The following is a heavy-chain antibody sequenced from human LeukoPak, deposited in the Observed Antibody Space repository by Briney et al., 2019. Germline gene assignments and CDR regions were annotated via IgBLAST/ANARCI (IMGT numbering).Heavy chain of an antibody. CDR3: ARVIAAAEPTFDY. CDR1: GGSISSDY. V-gene: IGHV4-59*01. D-gene: IGHD6-13*01. J-gene: IGHJ4*02. CDR2: ISYSGST. Sequence: SETLSLTCTVSGGSISSDYWGWIRQPPGKGLEWIGYISYSGSTNYNPSLKSRVIISVDTSKNQFSLKLSSVTAADTAVYYCARVIAAAEPTFDYWGQGTLVTVSS.